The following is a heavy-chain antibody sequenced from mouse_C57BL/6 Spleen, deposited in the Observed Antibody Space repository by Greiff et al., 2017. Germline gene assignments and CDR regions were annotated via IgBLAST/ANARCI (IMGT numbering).Heavy chain of an antibody. D-gene: IGHD2-10*01. CDR1: GYTFTDYN. J-gene: IGHJ3*01. CDR3: ARGAYPAWFAY. Sequence: VQLQQSGPELVKPGASVKMSCKASGYTFTDYNMHWVKQSHGKSLEWIGYINPNNGGTSYNQKFKGKATLTVNKSSSTAYMELRSLTSEDSAVYDCARGAYPAWFAYWGQGTLVTVSA. CDR2: INPNNGGT. V-gene: IGHV1-22*01.